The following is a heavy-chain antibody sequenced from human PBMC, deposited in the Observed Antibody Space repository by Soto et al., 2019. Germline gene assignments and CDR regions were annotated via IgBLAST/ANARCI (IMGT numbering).Heavy chain of an antibody. Sequence: ETLSLTCAVSGGSFSGFYWTWIRQPPGEGLEWIGEINHSGTTNFNPSLRSRLTISLDSSKKHFSLKLTSMTAADAAVYYCARADHTLVTSYGLDVWGQGTTVTVSS. J-gene: IGHJ6*02. CDR1: GGSFSGFY. V-gene: IGHV4-34*01. D-gene: IGHD2-21*02. CDR2: INHSGTT. CDR3: ARADHTLVTSYGLDV.